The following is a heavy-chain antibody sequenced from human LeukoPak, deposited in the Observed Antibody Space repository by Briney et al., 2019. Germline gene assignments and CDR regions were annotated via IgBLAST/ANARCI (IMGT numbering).Heavy chain of an antibody. V-gene: IGHV1-8*02. CDR1: GGTFSSYA. D-gene: IGHD6-13*01. Sequence: GASVKVSCKASGGTFSSYAISWVRQAPGQGLEWMGWMNPNSGNTGYAQKFQGRVTMTRNTSISTAYMELSSLRSEDTAVYYCARTPGYSSSLRNAFDIWGQGTMVTVSS. J-gene: IGHJ3*02. CDR2: MNPNSGNT. CDR3: ARTPGYSSSLRNAFDI.